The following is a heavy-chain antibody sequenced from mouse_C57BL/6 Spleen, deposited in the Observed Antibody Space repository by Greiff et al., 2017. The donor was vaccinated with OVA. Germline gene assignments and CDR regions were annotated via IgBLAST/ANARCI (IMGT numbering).Heavy chain of an antibody. CDR3: ARDAIYYYAMDY. V-gene: IGHV7-1*01. J-gene: IGHJ4*01. CDR2: SRNKANDYTT. CDR1: GFTFSDFY. Sequence: EVKLMESGGGLVQSGRSLRLSCATSGFTFSDFYMEWVRQAPGKGLEWIAASRNKANDYTTEYSASVKGRFIVSRDTSQSILYLQMNALRAEDTAIYDSARDAIYYYAMDYWGQGTSVTVSS.